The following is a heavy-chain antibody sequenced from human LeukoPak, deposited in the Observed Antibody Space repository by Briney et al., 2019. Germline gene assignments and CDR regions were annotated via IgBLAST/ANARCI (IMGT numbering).Heavy chain of an antibody. CDR2: IYPGDSDT. V-gene: IGHV5-51*01. Sequence: GESLKISCKGSGYSFTSYWIGWVRQMPGKGLEWMGIIYPGDSDTRYSPSFQGQVTISADKSISTAYLQWSSLKASDTAMYYCARRRSYCSGGSCYGLVGFDYWGQGTLVTVSS. CDR3: ARRRSYCSGGSCYGLVGFDY. J-gene: IGHJ4*02. D-gene: IGHD2-15*01. CDR1: GYSFTSYW.